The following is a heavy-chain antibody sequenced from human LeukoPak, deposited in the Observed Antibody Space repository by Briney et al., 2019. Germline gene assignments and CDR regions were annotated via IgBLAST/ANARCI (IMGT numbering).Heavy chain of an antibody. J-gene: IGHJ3*02. CDR1: GYTFSRYG. CDR2: INTYNGNT. CDR3: ARRGRIVMVTAIPKDDAFDI. V-gene: IGHV1-18*01. Sequence: ASVKVSCKASGYTFSRYGISWVRQAPGQGREWMGWINTYNGNTNYAQKLQGRVTMTTDTSTSTAYMELRSLRSDDTAVYYCARRGRIVMVTAIPKDDAFDIWGQGTMVTVSS. D-gene: IGHD2-21*02.